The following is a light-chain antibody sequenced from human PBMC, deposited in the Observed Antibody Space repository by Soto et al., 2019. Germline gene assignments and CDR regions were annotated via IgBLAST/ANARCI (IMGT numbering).Light chain of an antibody. V-gene: IGKV1-5*01. CDR1: QSINRW. J-gene: IGKJ1*01. CDR3: QLYGSYWT. Sequence: IQMTQSPSTLSASIGDTVTITCRASQSINRWLAWYQQKPGEAPKLLIYDASSLESGVPSRFSGTGSGTEFTLIISSLQPDDFATYYCQLYGSYWTFGQGTKVEIK. CDR2: DAS.